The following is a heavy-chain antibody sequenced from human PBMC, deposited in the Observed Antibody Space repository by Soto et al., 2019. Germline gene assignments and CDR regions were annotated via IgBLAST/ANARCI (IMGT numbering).Heavy chain of an antibody. CDR3: ARSPVDGGNDAARYLRFAP. CDR1: GGTFSSYA. D-gene: IGHD1-1*01. J-gene: IGHJ5*02. CDR2: IIPIFGTA. V-gene: IGHV1-69*13. Sequence: ASVKVSCKASGGTFSSYAISWVRQAPGQGLEWMGGIIPIFGTANYAQKFQGRVAITADESTSTAYMELSSLRSEDTAAYYCARSPVDGGNDAARYLRFAPWGQGTLVTVSS.